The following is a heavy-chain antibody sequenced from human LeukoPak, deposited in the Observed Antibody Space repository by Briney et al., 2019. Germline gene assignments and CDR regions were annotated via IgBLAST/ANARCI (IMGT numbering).Heavy chain of an antibody. D-gene: IGHD3-16*01. J-gene: IGHJ4*02. CDR1: GGSISSHY. CDR3: ARAPGGGVPLLS. Sequence: PSETLSLTCTVSGGSISSHYWSWIRQPPGKGLEWIGYIYYSGSTNYNPSLKSRVTISVDTSKNQFSLKLSSVTAADTAVYYCARAPGGGVPLLSWGQGTLVTVSS. CDR2: IYYSGST. V-gene: IGHV4-59*11.